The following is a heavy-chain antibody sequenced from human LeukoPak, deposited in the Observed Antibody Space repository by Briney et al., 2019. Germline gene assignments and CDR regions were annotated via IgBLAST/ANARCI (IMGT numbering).Heavy chain of an antibody. D-gene: IGHD3-16*01. J-gene: IGHJ5*02. CDR3: ARSLLGGRNWFDP. Sequence: SVKVSCKASGGSFSSYAISWVRQVPGQGLEWMGGIIPIFGTANYAQKFQGRVTITTDESTSTAYMELSSLRSEDTAVYYCARSLLGGRNWFDPWGQGTLVTVSS. CDR1: GGSFSSYA. V-gene: IGHV1-69*05. CDR2: IIPIFGTA.